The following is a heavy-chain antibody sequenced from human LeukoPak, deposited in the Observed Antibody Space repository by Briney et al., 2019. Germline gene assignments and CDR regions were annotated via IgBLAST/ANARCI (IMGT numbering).Heavy chain of an antibody. CDR3: ATTYYYDSSGYYPLDY. D-gene: IGHD3-22*01. V-gene: IGHV5-51*01. J-gene: IGHJ4*02. CDR2: IYPGDSDT. CDR1: GYSFTSYW. Sequence: GESLKISCKGSGYSFTSYWIGWMRQMPGKGLEWMGIIYPGDSDTRYSPSFQGQVTISADKSISTAYLQRSSLKASDTAMYYCATTYYYDSSGYYPLDYWGQGTLVTVSS.